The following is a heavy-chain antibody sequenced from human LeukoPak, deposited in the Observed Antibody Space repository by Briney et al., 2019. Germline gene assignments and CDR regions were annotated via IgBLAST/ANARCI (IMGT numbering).Heavy chain of an antibody. D-gene: IGHD1-26*01. V-gene: IGHV6-1*01. J-gene: IGHJ3*02. CDR3: ARGGWWELHLEAFDI. Sequence: SQTLSLTCAISGDSVSSNSAAWNWIRQSPSRGLEWLGRTYYRSKWYNDYAVSVKSRITMNPDTSKNQFSLQLNSVTPEDTAAYYCARGGWWELHLEAFDIWGQGTMVTVSS. CDR2: TYYRSKWYN. CDR1: GDSVSSNSAA.